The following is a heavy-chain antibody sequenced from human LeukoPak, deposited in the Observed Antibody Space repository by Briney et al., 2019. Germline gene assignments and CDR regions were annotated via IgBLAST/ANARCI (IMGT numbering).Heavy chain of an antibody. J-gene: IGHJ4*02. V-gene: IGHV3-9*01. CDR3: AKDKGGYNYAYDY. CDR2: IRWNSGSI. Sequence: GGSLRLSCAASGFHLDNYAMHWVRPAPGKGLEWVSAIRWNSGSIDYADSVKGRFTISRDNAKNSLYLQMNSLRAEDTALYYCAKDKGGYNYAYDYWGQGILVTVSS. D-gene: IGHD5-18*01. CDR1: GFHLDNYA.